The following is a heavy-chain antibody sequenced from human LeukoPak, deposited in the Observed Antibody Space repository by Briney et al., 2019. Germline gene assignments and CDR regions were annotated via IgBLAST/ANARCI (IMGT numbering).Heavy chain of an antibody. J-gene: IGHJ4*02. Sequence: GGSLRLSCAASGFTFSSYAMSWVRQAPGKGLEWVSGISWNSGSIGYADSVKGRFTISRDNAKNSLYLQMNSLRAEDTAVYYCARTFTKGPVDYWGQGTLVTVSS. CDR3: ARTFTKGPVDY. CDR2: ISWNSGSI. D-gene: IGHD3-16*01. V-gene: IGHV3-9*01. CDR1: GFTFSSYA.